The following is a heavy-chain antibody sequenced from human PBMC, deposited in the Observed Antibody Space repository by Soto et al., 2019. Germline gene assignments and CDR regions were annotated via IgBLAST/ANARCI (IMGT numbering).Heavy chain of an antibody. CDR1: GFTFSSYA. J-gene: IGHJ6*04. CDR3: AREIAARL. Sequence: GGSLRLSCAASGFTFSSYAMHWVRQAPGKGLEWVAVISYDGSNKYYADSVKGRFTISRDNAKNALYLQMNSLRVEDTAVYYCAREIAARLWGKGTKVTVSS. V-gene: IGHV3-30-3*01. D-gene: IGHD6-6*01. CDR2: ISYDGSNK.